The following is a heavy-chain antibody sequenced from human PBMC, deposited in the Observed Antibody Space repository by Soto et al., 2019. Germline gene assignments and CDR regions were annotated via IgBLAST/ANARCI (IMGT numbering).Heavy chain of an antibody. CDR3: ARIWYNFGHHGLEL. V-gene: IGHV4-59*13. J-gene: IGHJ4*02. Sequence: HVQLQESGPGLVKPSEALSLACNVSGASISDNSWTWIRQPPGKGLEWIGYVYKSGTTNYDPSLKSRVTLSLDTAKNQFFLRLSSVTAADTAVYYCARIWYNFGHHGLELWGRGTLVTVSS. CDR2: VYKSGTT. D-gene: IGHD1-1*01. CDR1: GASISDNS.